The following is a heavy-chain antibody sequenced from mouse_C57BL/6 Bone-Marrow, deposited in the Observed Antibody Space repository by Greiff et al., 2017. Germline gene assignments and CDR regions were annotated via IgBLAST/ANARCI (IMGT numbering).Heavy chain of an antibody. V-gene: IGHV5-4*01. Sequence: EVQRVESGGGLVKPGGSLKLSCAASGFTFSSYAMSWVRQTPEKRLEWVATISDGGSYTSYPDNVKGRFTISRDNAKNNLYLQMSHLKSEDTAMYYCAREGGYGYFDYWGQGTTLTVSS. J-gene: IGHJ2*01. CDR2: ISDGGSYT. D-gene: IGHD2-2*01. CDR3: AREGGYGYFDY. CDR1: GFTFSSYA.